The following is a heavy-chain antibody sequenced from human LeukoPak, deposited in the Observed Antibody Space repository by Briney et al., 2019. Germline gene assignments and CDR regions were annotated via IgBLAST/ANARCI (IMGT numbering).Heavy chain of an antibody. V-gene: IGHV1-69*05. D-gene: IGHD4-17*01. CDR3: ARDVHGDYGSGWFDP. CDR1: GGTFNNSA. CDR2: IMPLLGTA. J-gene: IGHJ5*02. Sequence: GASVKVSCKTSGGTFNNSAISWVRQAPGQGLEWLGGIMPLLGTAGYAQKFQGRVTITKDESTRTVYSELTSLTSDDTAVYYCARDVHGDYGSGWFDPWGQGTLVSVSS.